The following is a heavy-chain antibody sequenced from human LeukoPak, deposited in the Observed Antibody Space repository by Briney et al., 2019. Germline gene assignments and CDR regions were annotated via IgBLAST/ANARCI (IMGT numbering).Heavy chain of an antibody. CDR2: IYYSGST. CDR1: GGSISSYY. J-gene: IGHJ4*02. Sequence: SETLSLTCTVSGGSISSYYWSWIRQPPGKGLEWIGYIYYSGSTNYNPSLKSRVTISVDTSKNQFSLKLSSVTAADTAMYYCASSSWYGKLDYWGQGTLVTVSS. D-gene: IGHD6-13*01. CDR3: ASSSWYGKLDY. V-gene: IGHV4-59*08.